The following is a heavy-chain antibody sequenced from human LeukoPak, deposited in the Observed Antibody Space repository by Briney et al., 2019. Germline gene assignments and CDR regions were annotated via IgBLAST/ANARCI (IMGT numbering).Heavy chain of an antibody. V-gene: IGHV4-34*01. CDR3: ARVPFYDYVWGSYRYYGMDV. CDR2: INHSGST. CDR1: GGSFSGYY. Sequence: SETLSLTCAVYGGSFSGYYWSWIRQPPGKGLEWIVEINHSGSTNYNPSLKSRVTISVDTSKNQFSLKLSSVTAADTAVYYCARVPFYDYVWGSYRYYGMDVWGKGTTVTVSS. D-gene: IGHD3-16*02. J-gene: IGHJ6*04.